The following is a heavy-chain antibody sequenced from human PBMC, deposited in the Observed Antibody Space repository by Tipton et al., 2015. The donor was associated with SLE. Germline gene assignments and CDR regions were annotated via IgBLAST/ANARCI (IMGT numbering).Heavy chain of an antibody. D-gene: IGHD5-18*01. J-gene: IGHJ5*02. CDR3: ARLHGYSYGLNWFDP. V-gene: IGHV4-39*07. CDR2: IYYTGTTT. Sequence: TLSLTCTVSGGSVSSSSNYWAWIRQPPGKGLVWIGSIYYTGTTTYYNSFLKSRVTMSVDTSKNQFSLRLTSVIAADTAVYYCARLHGYSYGLNWFDPWGQGTLISVSS. CDR1: GGSVSSSSNY.